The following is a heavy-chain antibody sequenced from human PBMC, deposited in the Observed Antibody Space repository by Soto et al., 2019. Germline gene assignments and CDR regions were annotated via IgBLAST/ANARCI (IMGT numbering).Heavy chain of an antibody. CDR1: GFTFSDYY. J-gene: IGHJ4*02. D-gene: IGHD6-13*01. CDR3: ARYLAAAGGLGY. V-gene: IGHV3-11*01. CDR2: ISVSGSAI. Sequence: QVQLVESGGGLVKPGGSLRLSCAASGFTFSDYYMSWVRQAAGKGLEWLSYISVSGSAIYYADSVKGRFTISRDNAKNSLYLQMNSLRADDTAVYYCARYLAAAGGLGYWGQGTLVTVSS.